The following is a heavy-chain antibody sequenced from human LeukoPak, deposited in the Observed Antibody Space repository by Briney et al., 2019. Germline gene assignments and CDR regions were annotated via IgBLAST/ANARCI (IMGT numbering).Heavy chain of an antibody. CDR1: GYTFTGYY. D-gene: IGHD2-2*01. Sequence: ASVKVSCKASGYTFTGYYMHWVRQAPGQGLEWMGWINPNSGGTYYAQKFQGRVTMTRDTSISTAYMEVSRLRSDDTAVYYCARDVDELGYCSSTSCRRLYYFDYWGQGTLVTVSS. CDR3: ARDVDELGYCSSTSCRRLYYFDY. V-gene: IGHV1-2*02. CDR2: INPNSGGT. J-gene: IGHJ4*02.